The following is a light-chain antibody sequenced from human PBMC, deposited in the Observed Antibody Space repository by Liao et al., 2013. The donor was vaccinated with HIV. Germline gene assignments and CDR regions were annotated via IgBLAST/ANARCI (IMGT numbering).Light chain of an antibody. CDR3: QAWDSTAAV. J-gene: IGLJ1*01. V-gene: IGLV3-1*01. CDR1: KVGDRI. Sequence: SYELTQPPSVSVSPGQTASIPCSGDKVGDRIVSWYQVKPGQSPEVIIYQNYQRPSGTPERFSGSKSGNTATLTIRGTQAMDEADYYCQAWDSTAAVFGTGTEVTVL. CDR2: QNY.